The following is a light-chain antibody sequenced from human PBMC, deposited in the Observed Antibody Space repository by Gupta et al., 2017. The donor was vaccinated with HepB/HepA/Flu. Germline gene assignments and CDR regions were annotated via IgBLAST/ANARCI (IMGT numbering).Light chain of an antibody. CDR2: KAS. CDR1: QNINYW. V-gene: IGKV1-5*03. CDR3: QQYNTYPLT. J-gene: IGKJ4*01. Sequence: DIQMTQSPSTLSASVGDRVTITCRDSQNINYWLAWYQQKPGKAPKLLIYKASSLQSGVPQTFSGSEYGQEFTLTISRLQPENFATYYCQQYNTYPLTFGGGTKVEIK.